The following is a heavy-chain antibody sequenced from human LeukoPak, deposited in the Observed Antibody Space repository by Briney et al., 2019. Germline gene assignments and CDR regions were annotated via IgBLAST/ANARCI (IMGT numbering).Heavy chain of an antibody. CDR3: QVSGRGRVDY. CDR2: ISGGST. V-gene: IGHV3-38-3*01. D-gene: IGHD3-10*01. J-gene: IGHJ4*02. Sequence: GGSLRLSCAASGFTLSSNEMSWVRQAPGKGLEWVSSISGGSTYYADSRKGRFTISRDNSKNTLYLQMNSLRAEDTAVYYCQVSGRGRVDYWGQGTLVTVSS. CDR1: GFTLSSNE.